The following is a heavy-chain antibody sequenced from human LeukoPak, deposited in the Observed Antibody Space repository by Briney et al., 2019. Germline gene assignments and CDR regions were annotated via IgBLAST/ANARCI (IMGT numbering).Heavy chain of an antibody. D-gene: IGHD2-2*01. V-gene: IGHV4-4*07. CDR1: GGSTSSYY. J-gene: IGHJ3*02. Sequence: SETLSLTCTVSGGSTSSYYRSWIRQPAGKGLEWIWRIYTSGSTNYNPSLKSRVTMSIDTSKSHFSLKMRSVTAADTAVYYCARGVVQNDAFDIWGQGTKVTVSS. CDR2: IYTSGST. CDR3: ARGVVQNDAFDI.